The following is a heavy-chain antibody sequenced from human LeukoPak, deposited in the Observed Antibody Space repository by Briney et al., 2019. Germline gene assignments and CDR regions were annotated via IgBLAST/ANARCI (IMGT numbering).Heavy chain of an antibody. CDR2: INGSGGNT. D-gene: IGHD4-23*01. CDR1: GFTFSSNT. J-gene: IGHJ4*02. CDR3: AKASGGNVVY. Sequence: GGSLRLSCAASGFTFSSNTMSWVRQAPGKGLEWVSVINGSGGNTYYADSVKGRFTISRDNSKNTLYLQMNSLRPEETAVYYCAKASGGNVVYWGQGTLVTVSS. V-gene: IGHV3-23*01.